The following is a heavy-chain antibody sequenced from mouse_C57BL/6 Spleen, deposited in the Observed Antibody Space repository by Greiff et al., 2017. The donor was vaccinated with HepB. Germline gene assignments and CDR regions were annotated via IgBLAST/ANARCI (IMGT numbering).Heavy chain of an antibody. V-gene: IGHV1-61*01. CDR3: ARGLRSYYAMDY. J-gene: IGHJ4*01. CDR2: IYPSDSET. CDR1: GYTFTSYW. D-gene: IGHD3-1*01. Sequence: QVQLQQSGAELVRPGSSVKLSCKASGYTFTSYWMDWVKQRPGQGLEWIGNIYPSDSETHYNQKFKDKATLTVDKSSSTAYMQLSSLTSEDSAVYYCARGLRSYYAMDYWGQGTSVTVSS.